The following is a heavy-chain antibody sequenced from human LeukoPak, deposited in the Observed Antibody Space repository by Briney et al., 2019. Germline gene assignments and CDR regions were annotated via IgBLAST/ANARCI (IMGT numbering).Heavy chain of an antibody. CDR3: ARDSVHTCSGGSCYTNWFDP. J-gene: IGHJ5*02. CDR1: GYTFTSYG. V-gene: IGHV1-18*01. Sequence: ASVKVSCKASGYTFTSYGISWVRQAPGQGLEWMGWISAYNGNTNYAQKLQGRVTMTTDTSTSTAYMELRSLRSDDTAVYYCARDSVHTCSGGSCYTNWFDPWGQGTLVTVSS. CDR2: ISAYNGNT. D-gene: IGHD2-15*01.